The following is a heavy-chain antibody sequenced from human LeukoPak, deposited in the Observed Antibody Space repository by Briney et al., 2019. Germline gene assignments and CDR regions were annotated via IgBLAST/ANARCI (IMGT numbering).Heavy chain of an antibody. CDR1: GFAFSGSA. V-gene: IGHV3-73*01. CDR2: IRSKANSYAT. J-gene: IGHJ3*01. CDR3: TRRLADDSSGYWGS. D-gene: IGHD3-22*01. Sequence: GGSLRLSCEASGFAFSGSAMHWVRQASGKGLEWVGRIRSKANSYATAYAASVKGRFTISRDDSKNTAYLQMNSLKTEDTAVYYCTRRLADDSSGYWGSWGQGTMVTVSS.